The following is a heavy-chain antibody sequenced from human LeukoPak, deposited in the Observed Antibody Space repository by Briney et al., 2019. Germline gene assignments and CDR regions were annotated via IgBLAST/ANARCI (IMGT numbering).Heavy chain of an antibody. CDR1: GYTFRNYG. J-gene: IGHJ4*02. D-gene: IGHD6-19*01. CDR2: ISVYNGNT. V-gene: IGHV1-18*01. Sequence: ASVKVSCKASGYTFRNYGVSWVRQAPGQGLEWMGWISVYNGNTKYVQNFQGRVTMTRDTSTSTVYMELSSLRSEDTAVYYCARVSSVAGIVTRPKYYFDYWGQGTLVTVSS. CDR3: ARVSSVAGIVTRPKYYFDY.